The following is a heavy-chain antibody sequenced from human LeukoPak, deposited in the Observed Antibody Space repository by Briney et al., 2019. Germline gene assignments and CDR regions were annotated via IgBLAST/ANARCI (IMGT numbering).Heavy chain of an antibody. CDR2: ISYDGSNK. D-gene: IGHD3-9*01. Sequence: GGSLRLSCAASGFTFSSYGMHWVRQAPGKGLEWVAVISYDGSNKYYADSVKGRFTISRDNSKNTLYLQMNSLRAEDTAMYYCAKEDGLRYFDGQFYDYWGQGTLVTVSS. CDR3: AKEDGLRYFDGQFYDY. J-gene: IGHJ4*02. CDR1: GFTFSSYG. V-gene: IGHV3-30*18.